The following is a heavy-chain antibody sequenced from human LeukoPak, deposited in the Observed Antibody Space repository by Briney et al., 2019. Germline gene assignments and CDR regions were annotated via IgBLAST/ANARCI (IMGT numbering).Heavy chain of an antibody. D-gene: IGHD3-10*01. V-gene: IGHV4-4*07. Sequence: PSETLSLTCTVSGGSISSYYWSWIRQPAGKGLEWIGRIYTSGSTNYNPSLKSRVTMSVDTSKNQFSLKLGSVTAADTAVYYCARVRGITMVRGVIIFADAFDIWGQGTMVTVSS. J-gene: IGHJ3*02. CDR1: GGSISSYY. CDR2: IYTSGST. CDR3: ARVRGITMVRGVIIFADAFDI.